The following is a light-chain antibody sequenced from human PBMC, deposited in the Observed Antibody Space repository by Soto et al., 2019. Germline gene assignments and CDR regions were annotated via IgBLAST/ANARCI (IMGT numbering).Light chain of an antibody. CDR2: DAS. CDR1: QSLDRW. CDR3: QNYHSYPLT. Sequence: DIQMTQSPSTLSASVGDRVTITCRASQSLDRWLAWYQQKPGKAPKFLIYDASSLESGVPSRFSGTGSGTEFTLIITSLQADDVATYYCQNYHSYPLTFGGGTRVEIK. J-gene: IGKJ4*01. V-gene: IGKV1-5*01.